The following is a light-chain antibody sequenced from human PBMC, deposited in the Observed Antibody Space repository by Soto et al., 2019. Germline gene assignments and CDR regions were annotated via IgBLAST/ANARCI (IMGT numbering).Light chain of an antibody. Sequence: QSVLTQPPSASGTPGQRVTISCSGSSXNIGSNYVYWYQQLPGTAPKLLIYRNNQRPSGVPDRFSGSKSGTSASLAISGLRSEDEADYYCAAWDDSLSAFYVFGTGTKVTVL. CDR2: RNN. CDR1: SXNIGSNY. CDR3: AAWDDSLSAFYV. J-gene: IGLJ1*01. V-gene: IGLV1-47*01.